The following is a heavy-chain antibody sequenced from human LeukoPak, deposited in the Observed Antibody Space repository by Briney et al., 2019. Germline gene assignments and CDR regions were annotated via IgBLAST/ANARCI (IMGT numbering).Heavy chain of an antibody. CDR2: SRNRANSYVI. Sequence: GGSLRLSCAASGFTFSDYYMDWVRQAPGKGLEWVGRSRNRANSYVIEYAASVKGRFTISRDNSKDSLCLQMNSLKTEDTAVYYCARGGISVAKPLDYWGQGTLVTVSS. J-gene: IGHJ4*02. CDR1: GFTFSDYY. D-gene: IGHD6-19*01. CDR3: ARGGISVAKPLDY. V-gene: IGHV3-72*01.